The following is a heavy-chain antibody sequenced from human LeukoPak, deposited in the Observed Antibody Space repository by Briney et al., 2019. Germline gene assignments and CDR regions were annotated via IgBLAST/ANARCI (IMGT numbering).Heavy chain of an antibody. V-gene: IGHV1-69*04. D-gene: IGHD4-17*01. Sequence: SVKVSCKASGGTFSSYAISWVRQAPGQGLEWMGRIIPILGIANYAQKFQGRVTITADKSTSTAYMELSSLRSEDTAVYYCARALDYGDHPAHYWGQGTLVTVSS. CDR3: ARALDYGDHPAHY. CDR2: IIPILGIA. J-gene: IGHJ4*02. CDR1: GGTFSSYA.